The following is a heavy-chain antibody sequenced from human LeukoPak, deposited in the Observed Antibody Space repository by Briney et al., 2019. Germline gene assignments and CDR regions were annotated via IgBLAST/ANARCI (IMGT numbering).Heavy chain of an antibody. CDR3: AKDVGFLLEAGDQVN. D-gene: IGHD1-26*01. Sequence: AGSLRLSCAASGFTFSSNAMSWVSQAPGKGLGWVSAISGSGGSTYYADSVKGRFTISRDNYKNTLYLQMNSLRAEDTAVYYCAKDVGFLLEAGDQVNWGQGTLVTVSS. CDR1: GFTFSSNA. V-gene: IGHV3-23*01. CDR2: ISGSGGST. J-gene: IGHJ4*02.